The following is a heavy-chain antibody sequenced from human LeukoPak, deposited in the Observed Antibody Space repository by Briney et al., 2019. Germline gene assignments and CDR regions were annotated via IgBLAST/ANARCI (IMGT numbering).Heavy chain of an antibody. J-gene: IGHJ4*02. CDR3: AKRGTVTSNFDY. CDR1: GFTFSSHG. CDR2: IQDDGNNK. D-gene: IGHD4-17*01. V-gene: IGHV3-30*02. Sequence: GGSLRLSCAASGFTFSSHGMHWVRQAPGKGLEWVAFIQDDGNNKYYADSVKGRFTISRDNSKNTLYLQMNSLRTEDTADYYCAKRGTVTSNFDYWGQGTLVTASS.